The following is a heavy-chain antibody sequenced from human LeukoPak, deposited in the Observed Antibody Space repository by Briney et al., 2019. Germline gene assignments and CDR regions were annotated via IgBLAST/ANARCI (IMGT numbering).Heavy chain of an antibody. V-gene: IGHV4-34*01. J-gene: IGHJ5*02. D-gene: IGHD6-6*01. Sequence: SETLSLTCAVYGESFSGYYWSWIRQSPGKGLEWVGEGNHSGSTNYNPSLKSRVTVSVDTSKNQFSLKLSSVTAADTAVYYCARNKQLGISTDNWFDPWGQGTLVTVSS. CDR1: GESFSGYY. CDR2: GNHSGST. CDR3: ARNKQLGISTDNWFDP.